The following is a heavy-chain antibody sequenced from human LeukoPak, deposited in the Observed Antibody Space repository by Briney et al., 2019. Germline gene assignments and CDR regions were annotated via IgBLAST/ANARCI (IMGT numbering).Heavy chain of an antibody. V-gene: IGHV5-51*01. Sequence: GESLKISCKGSGYSFTSYWIGWVCQMPGKGLEWMGIIYPGDSDTRYSPSFQGQVTISADKSISTAYLQWSSLKASDTAMYYCARLRGQMATIPRGNFDYWGQGTLVTVSS. CDR1: GYSFTSYW. J-gene: IGHJ4*02. CDR3: ARLRGQMATIPRGNFDY. CDR2: IYPGDSDT. D-gene: IGHD5-24*01.